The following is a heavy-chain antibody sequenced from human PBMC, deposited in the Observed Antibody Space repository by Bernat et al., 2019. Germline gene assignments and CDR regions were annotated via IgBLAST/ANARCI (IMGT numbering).Heavy chain of an antibody. J-gene: IGHJ4*02. CDR3: ARVHLEDSSSWTLDV. V-gene: IGHV3-33*01. CDR1: GFTFSSYG. CDR2: IWYDGSNK. Sequence: QVQLLESGGGVVQPGRSLRLSCAASGFTFSSYGMHWVRQAPGKGLEWVAVIWYDGSNKYYADSVKGRFTISRDNSKNTLYLQMNSLRAEDTAVYYWARVHLEDSSSWTLDVWGQGTLVTVSS. D-gene: IGHD6-13*01.